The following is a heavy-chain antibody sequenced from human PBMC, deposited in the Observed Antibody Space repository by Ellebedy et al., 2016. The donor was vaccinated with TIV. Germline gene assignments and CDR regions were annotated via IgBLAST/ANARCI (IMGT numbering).Heavy chain of an antibody. J-gene: IGHJ4*02. CDR3: ARDGSEWSRDY. V-gene: IGHV3-21*01. CDR2: IVFSGTAA. D-gene: IGHD3-3*01. Sequence: GESLKISCAASGFTFNIAGMTWVRQAPGKGLEWVGTIVFSGTAAYYSDSVKGRFIISRDNAKNPLFLQMNSLRVEDTAVYYCARDGSEWSRDYWGQGTLVTVSS. CDR1: GFTFNIAG.